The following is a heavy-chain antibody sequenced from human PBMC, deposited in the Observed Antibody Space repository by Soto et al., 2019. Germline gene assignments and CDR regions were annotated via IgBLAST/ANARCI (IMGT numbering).Heavy chain of an antibody. CDR1: GGTFSSYA. D-gene: IGHD2-2*02. J-gene: IGHJ5*02. CDR2: IIPIFGTA. Sequence: GASVKVSCKASGGTFSSYAISWVRQAPGQGLEWMGGIIPIFGTANYAQKFQGRVTITADESTSTAYMELSSLRSEDTAVYYCARGGPSPLYQLLYEGNWFDPWGQGTLVTVSS. V-gene: IGHV1-69*13. CDR3: ARGGPSPLYQLLYEGNWFDP.